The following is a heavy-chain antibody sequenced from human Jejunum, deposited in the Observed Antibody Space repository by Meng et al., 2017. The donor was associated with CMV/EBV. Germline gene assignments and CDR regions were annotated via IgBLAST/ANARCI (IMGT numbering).Heavy chain of an antibody. CDR1: YA. CDR2: ISYDDTNE. CDR3: ATGGGLYCTVGSCYYPLDN. D-gene: IGHD2-15*01. Sequence: YAMHWVRQAPGKGLEWVEIISYDDTNEYDADSVKGRLTIDREISTNTLYLQMNSLRRDDTAVYFWATGGGLYCTVGSCYYPLDNWGQGTLVTVSS. V-gene: IGHV3-30*03. J-gene: IGHJ4*02.